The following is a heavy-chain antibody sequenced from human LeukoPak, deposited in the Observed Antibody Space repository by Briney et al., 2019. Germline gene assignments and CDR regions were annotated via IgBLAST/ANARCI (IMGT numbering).Heavy chain of an antibody. CDR3: ARGRVYFYGSGSRYLDDAFDV. CDR2: ISYGGNT. Sequence: ETLSLTCSVSGDSISSYYWSWIRQSPEKGLEWVGCISYGGNTKYNPSLKSRVTISADTSKFSLKLSSVTAADTAVYYCARGRVYFYGSGSRYLDDAFDVWGRGTTVTVSS. D-gene: IGHD3-10*01. CDR1: GDSISSYY. J-gene: IGHJ3*01. V-gene: IGHV4-59*01.